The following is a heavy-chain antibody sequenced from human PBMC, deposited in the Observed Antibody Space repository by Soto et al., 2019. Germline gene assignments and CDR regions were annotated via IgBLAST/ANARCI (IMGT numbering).Heavy chain of an antibody. V-gene: IGHV3-74*01. CDR2: VSPDGSSS. CDR1: GITFSNYW. J-gene: IGHJ4*02. CDR3: ATGGYSYGWGY. D-gene: IGHD5-18*01. Sequence: EVQLVESGGGSVQPGGSLRLSCVGSGITFSNYWMHWVRQVPGKGPGWVSRVSPDGSSSSYADFVKGRFIVSRDNAKNVAYLQVNSLRADDTAVYYCATGGYSYGWGYWGQGTLVTVSS.